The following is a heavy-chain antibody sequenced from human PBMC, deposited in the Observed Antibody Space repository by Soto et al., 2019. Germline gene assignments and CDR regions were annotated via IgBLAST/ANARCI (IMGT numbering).Heavy chain of an antibody. CDR1: GLSLSTDGVG. J-gene: IGHJ4*02. CDR3: AHSLTMVDFDD. Sequence: SGPTLVNPTQTVTLTCTFSGLSLSTDGVGVGWIRQPPGKALEWLALIYWDDDKRYSPSLKSRLTITKDTSKNQVVLTMTNMDPVDTATDDGAHSLTMVDFDDWGQGTLVPVSS. D-gene: IGHD3-10*01. CDR2: IYWDDDK. V-gene: IGHV2-5*02.